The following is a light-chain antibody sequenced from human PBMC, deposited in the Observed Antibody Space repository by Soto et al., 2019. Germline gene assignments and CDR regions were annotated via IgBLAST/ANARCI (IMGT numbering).Light chain of an antibody. CDR2: DAS. V-gene: IGKV1-5*01. CDR1: QSVSGW. J-gene: IGKJ1*01. CDR3: QQYETFSGT. Sequence: DIQMTQSSSTPSASVGDTLTVTFRASQSVSGWLAWYQQKPGEAPKLLIYDASALPRGVPSRFSGSGSGTKFTLTIASLQPDDFATYYCQQYETFSGTFGPGTKVDIK.